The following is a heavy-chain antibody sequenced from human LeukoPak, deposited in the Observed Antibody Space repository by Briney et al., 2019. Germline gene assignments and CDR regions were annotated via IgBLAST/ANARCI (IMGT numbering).Heavy chain of an antibody. CDR1: GLTFSNSW. CDR3: ARVSGLGMNEYLQH. Sequence: TGGSLRLSCAASGLTFSNSWMHWVRQAPGKGLVCVSRINNVGSATSYADSVKGRFTISRDNAKNTLYLQMNSLRAEDTAVYFCARVSGLGMNEYLQHWGQGTLVTVSS. D-gene: IGHD3-16*01. CDR2: INNVGSAT. V-gene: IGHV3-74*01. J-gene: IGHJ1*01.